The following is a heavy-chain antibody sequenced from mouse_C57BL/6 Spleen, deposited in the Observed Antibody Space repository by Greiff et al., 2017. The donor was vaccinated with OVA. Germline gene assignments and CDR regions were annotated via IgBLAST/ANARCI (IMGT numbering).Heavy chain of an antibody. CDR3: TRDGYYGSCYQGY. J-gene: IGHJ2*01. Sequence: QVQLQQSGAELVRPGASVTLSCKASGYTFTDYEMHWVKQTPVHGLEWIGAIDPETGGTAYNQKFKGKAILTADKSSSTAYMELRSLTSEASAVYYCTRDGYYGSCYQGYWGQGTTLTVSS. CDR1: GYTFTDYE. V-gene: IGHV1-15*01. D-gene: IGHD1-1*01. CDR2: IDPETGGT.